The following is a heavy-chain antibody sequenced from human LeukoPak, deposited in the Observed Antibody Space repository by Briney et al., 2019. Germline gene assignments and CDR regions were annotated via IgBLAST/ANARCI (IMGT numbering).Heavy chain of an antibody. V-gene: IGHV3-48*03. J-gene: IGHJ4*02. D-gene: IGHD3-9*01. CDR2: ISRSATTI. CDR3: ARGGYDILTGYPMDY. Sequence: GGSLRLSCAASGFTFSSYEMNWVRQAPGKGLEWVSSISRSATTIYYADSVKGRFTISRDNAKNSLYLQMNSLRAEDTAVYYCARGGYDILTGYPMDYWGQGTLVTVSS. CDR1: GFTFSSYE.